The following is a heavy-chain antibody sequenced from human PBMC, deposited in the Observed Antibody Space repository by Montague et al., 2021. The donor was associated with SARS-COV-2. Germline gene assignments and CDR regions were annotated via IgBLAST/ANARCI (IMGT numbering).Heavy chain of an antibody. Sequence: SETLSLTCAVYGGSFSGYYWSWIRQPPGKGLEWIGEINHSGSTNYNPSLTSRVTISVDTSKNQFSLKLSSVTAADTAVYYCARERYSFSLTRGSTGFDPWGQGTLVTVSS. CDR1: GGSFSGYY. D-gene: IGHD3-9*01. J-gene: IGHJ5*02. CDR3: ARERYSFSLTRGSTGFDP. V-gene: IGHV4-34*01. CDR2: INHSGST.